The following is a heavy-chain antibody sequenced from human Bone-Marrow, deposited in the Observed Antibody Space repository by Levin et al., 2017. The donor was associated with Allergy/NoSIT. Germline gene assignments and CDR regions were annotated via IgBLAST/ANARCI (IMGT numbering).Heavy chain of an antibody. D-gene: IGHD2/OR15-2a*01. J-gene: IGHJ3*01. CDR2: IIPLVGTT. CDR1: GDSFTRHS. CDR3: ARDSIGIIQALPGAFDV. Sequence: EASVKVSCQAPGDSFTRHSISWVRQAPGQGLEWMGRIIPLVGTTNDAQKFQGRVTITADESARTVYMELSGLRSEDTAMYYCARDSIGIIQALPGAFDVWGQGTMVTVSS. V-gene: IGHV1-69*11.